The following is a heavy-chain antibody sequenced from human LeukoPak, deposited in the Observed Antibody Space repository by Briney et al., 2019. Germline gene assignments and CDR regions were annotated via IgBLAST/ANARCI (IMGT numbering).Heavy chain of an antibody. CDR2: MKEDGSEK. Sequence: PGGALRLSCPASGFMFINQWMNWVRQAPAKGLEWVANMKEDGSEKYYVHPVSGRLTISRDSAKNSLYLEMNSLRAEDTAVYYCMRDFGGAWGQGTLVSVSS. V-gene: IGHV3-7*03. D-gene: IGHD2-21*01. CDR3: MRDFGGA. J-gene: IGHJ5*02. CDR1: GFMFINQW.